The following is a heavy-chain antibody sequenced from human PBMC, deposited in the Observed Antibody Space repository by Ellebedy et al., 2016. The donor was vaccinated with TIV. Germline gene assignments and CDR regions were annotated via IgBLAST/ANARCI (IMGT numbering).Heavy chain of an antibody. J-gene: IGHJ4*02. CDR1: GFTFSSYG. Sequence: GGSLRLXCAASGFTFSSYGMHWVRQAPGKGLEWVAVISYDGSNKYYADSVKGRFTISRDNSKNTLYLQMNSLRAEDTAVYYCARDQVFGVVTCFDYWGQGTLVTVSS. V-gene: IGHV3-30*03. CDR2: ISYDGSNK. CDR3: ARDQVFGVVTCFDY. D-gene: IGHD3-3*01.